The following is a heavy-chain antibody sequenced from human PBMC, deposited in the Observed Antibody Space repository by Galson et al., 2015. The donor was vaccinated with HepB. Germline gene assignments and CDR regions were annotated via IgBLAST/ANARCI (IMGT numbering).Heavy chain of an antibody. J-gene: IGHJ4*02. D-gene: IGHD5-24*01. CDR3: TTERIATIHY. CDR2: IKSKTDGGTT. V-gene: IGHV3-15*01. CDR1: GFTFSNAW. Sequence: SLRLSCAASGFTFSNAWMNWVRQAPGKGLEWVGRIKSKTDGGTTDYAAPVKGRFTISRDDSENTLYLHVNSLKTEDTALYYCTTERIATIHYWGQGTLVTVSS.